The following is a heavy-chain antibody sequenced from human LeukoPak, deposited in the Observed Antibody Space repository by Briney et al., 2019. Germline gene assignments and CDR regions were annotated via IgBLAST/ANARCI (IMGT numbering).Heavy chain of an antibody. CDR1: GYSFTSYW. CDR3: ARHAAAYGSGSYGSDSDY. CDR2: IYPGDSDT. V-gene: IGHV5-51*01. J-gene: IGHJ4*02. Sequence: GESLKISCKGSGYSFTSYWIGWVRQMPGKGLEWMGIIYPGDSDTRYDPSFQGQVTISGDKSISTAYLQWSSLKASDTAMYYCARHAAAYGSGSYGSDSDYWGQGTLVTVSS. D-gene: IGHD3-10*01.